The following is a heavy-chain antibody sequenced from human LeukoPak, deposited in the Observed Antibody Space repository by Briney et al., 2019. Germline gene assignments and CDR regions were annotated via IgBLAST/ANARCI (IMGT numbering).Heavy chain of an antibody. D-gene: IGHD3-22*01. Sequence: ASVKVSCKASGYTFNSYGISWVRQAPGQGLEWMGWISAYNGHTNYAQKFQGRVTMTRNTSISTAYMELSSLRSEDTAVYYCARGGKDSSGYYAVPIGNWFDPWGQGTLVTVSS. V-gene: IGHV1-18*01. CDR1: GYTFNSYG. CDR2: ISAYNGHT. CDR3: ARGGKDSSGYYAVPIGNWFDP. J-gene: IGHJ5*02.